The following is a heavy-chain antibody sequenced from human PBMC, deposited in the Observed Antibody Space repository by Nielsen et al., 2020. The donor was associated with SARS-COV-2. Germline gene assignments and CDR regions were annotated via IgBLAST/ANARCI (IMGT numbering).Heavy chain of an antibody. D-gene: IGHD1-26*01. J-gene: IGHJ4*02. CDR3: AIAGYSGSYLPHFDY. CDR2: ISWDGGST. CDR1: GFTFDDYT. Sequence: GGSLRLSCAASGFTFDDYTMHWVRQAPGKGLEWVSLISWDGGSTYYADSVKGRFTISRDNSKNSLYLQMNSLRTEDTALYYCAIAGYSGSYLPHFDYWGQGTLVTVSS. V-gene: IGHV3-43*01.